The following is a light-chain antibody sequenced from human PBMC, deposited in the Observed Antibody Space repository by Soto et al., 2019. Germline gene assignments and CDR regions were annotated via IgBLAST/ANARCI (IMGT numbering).Light chain of an antibody. CDR3: QQYHDTGT. CDR2: DAS. Sequence: PGERATLSCRASQSVSNTYLAWYQQKPGQAPRLLIYDASSRATGIPDRFSGSGSGTDFTLTITSLQSEDFAVYYCQQYHDTGTFGQGTKVDIK. V-gene: IGKV3-20*01. J-gene: IGKJ1*01. CDR1: QSVSNTY.